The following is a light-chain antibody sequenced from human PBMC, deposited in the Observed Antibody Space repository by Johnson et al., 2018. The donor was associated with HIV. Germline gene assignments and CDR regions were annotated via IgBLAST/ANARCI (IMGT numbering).Light chain of an antibody. CDR1: SPNIGNNY. J-gene: IGLJ1*01. Sequence: QSVLTQPPSVSAAPGQKVTISCSGSSPNIGNNYVSWYQELPGTALKLLIYDNNKRPSGIPDRFSGSKSGTSATLGITGLQTGDDADYYCGTWDSSLSVYVFGTGTKVSVL. CDR2: DNN. CDR3: GTWDSSLSVYV. V-gene: IGLV1-51*01.